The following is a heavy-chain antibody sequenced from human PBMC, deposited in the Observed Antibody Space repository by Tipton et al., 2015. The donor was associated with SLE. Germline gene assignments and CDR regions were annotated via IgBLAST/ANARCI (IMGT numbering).Heavy chain of an antibody. Sequence: SLRLSCAASGFTFDDYTMHWVRQAPGKGLEWVCLIYRDASGSYCADSVKGRFTISRDNNKNSLYLQMNSLRIDDSAFYLCARSAPDYSGMDVWGQGTTVTVAS. V-gene: IGHV3-43*01. CDR1: GFTFDDYT. J-gene: IGHJ6*02. CDR2: IYRDASGS. CDR3: ARSAPDYSGMDV. D-gene: IGHD1-14*01.